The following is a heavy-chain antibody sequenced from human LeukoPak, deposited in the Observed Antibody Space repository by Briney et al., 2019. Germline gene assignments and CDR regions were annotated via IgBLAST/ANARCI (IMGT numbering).Heavy chain of an antibody. J-gene: IGHJ4*01. CDR1: GFTFSDYY. V-gene: IGHV3-11*01. Sequence: KPGGSLRLSCTASGFTFSDYYMSWIRQAPGKGLEWVSYISHGGSSISYADSLKGRFTVSRDNAKNSLYLQMNSLRPDDTALYYCSTDPRLLIYWGHGTLVTVSS. CDR3: STDPRLLIY. D-gene: IGHD2-8*01. CDR2: ISHGGSSI.